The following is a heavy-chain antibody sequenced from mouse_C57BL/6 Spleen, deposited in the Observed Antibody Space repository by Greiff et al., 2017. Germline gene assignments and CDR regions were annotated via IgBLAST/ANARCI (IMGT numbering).Heavy chain of an antibody. CDR3: ARRPLLPGAMDY. V-gene: IGHV1-61*01. J-gene: IGHJ4*01. CDR2: IYPSDSET. CDR1: GYTFTSYW. D-gene: IGHD2-1*01. Sequence: QVQLQQPGAELVRPGSSVKLSCKASGYTFTSYWMDWVKQRPGQGLEWIGNIYPSDSETHYNQKFKDKATLTVDKSSSTAYMQLSSLTSEDSAVYYGARRPLLPGAMDYWGQGTSVTVSS.